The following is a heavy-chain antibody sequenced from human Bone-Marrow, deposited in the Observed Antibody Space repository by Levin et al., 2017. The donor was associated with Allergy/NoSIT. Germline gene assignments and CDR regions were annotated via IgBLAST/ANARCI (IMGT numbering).Heavy chain of an antibody. CDR2: INPNNGDT. CDR3: ARTEPRLPLDSRMFF. CDR1: GYTFTGYY. D-gene: IGHD3-10*02. Sequence: PGASVKVSCKASGYTFTGYYIHWVRQAPGQGLEWMGRINPNNGDTHYAQKFQGRVTMTRDTSINTLYMELSRLRSDDTAVFYCARTEPRLPLDSRMFFWGQGTLVTVSS. J-gene: IGHJ4*02. V-gene: IGHV1-2*06.